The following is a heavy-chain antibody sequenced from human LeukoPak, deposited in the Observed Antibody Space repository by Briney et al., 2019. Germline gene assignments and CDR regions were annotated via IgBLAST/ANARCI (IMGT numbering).Heavy chain of an antibody. CDR1: GFTFSSYP. V-gene: IGHV3-23*01. CDR3: AKIRSNYYYYMDV. J-gene: IGHJ6*03. Sequence: TGGSLRLSCAASGFTFSSYPMSWVRQAPGKGREGVSTITGSGGSTFYADSLKGRFTISRDNSKNTLYLQVNSLRAEDTAVFYCAKIRSNYYYYMDVWGKGTTVTVSS. CDR2: ITGSGGST.